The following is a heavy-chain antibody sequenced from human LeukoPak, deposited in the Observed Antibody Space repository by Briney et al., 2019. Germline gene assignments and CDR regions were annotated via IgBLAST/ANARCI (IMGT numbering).Heavy chain of an antibody. CDR3: PSVAMGVAGAHDLDV. Sequence: ASVKVSCKASGYTFTTDGITWVRQAPGQGVECGGCINTYTGNTNYAQNRQGRGTMTTDTSTGTGYIQLRSLRSDDPAVYYCPSVAMGVAGAHDLDVWGKGTTVTVSS. V-gene: IGHV1-18*01. J-gene: IGHJ6*04. D-gene: IGHD6-19*01. CDR1: GYTFTTDG. CDR2: INTYTGNT.